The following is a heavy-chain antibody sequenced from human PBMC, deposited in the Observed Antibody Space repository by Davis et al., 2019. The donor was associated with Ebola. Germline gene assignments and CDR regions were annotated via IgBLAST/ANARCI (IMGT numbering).Heavy chain of an antibody. V-gene: IGHV4-34*01. CDR2: INHSGST. CDR3: ARRYSISWYDL. CDR1: GGSFSGYY. Sequence: MPSETLSLTCDVYGGSFSGYYWSWIRQPPGKGLEWIGEINHSGSTNYNPSLKSRVTISVDTSKNQFSLKLSSVTAADTAVYYCARRYSISWYDLWGQGTLVTVSS. J-gene: IGHJ5*02. D-gene: IGHD6-13*01.